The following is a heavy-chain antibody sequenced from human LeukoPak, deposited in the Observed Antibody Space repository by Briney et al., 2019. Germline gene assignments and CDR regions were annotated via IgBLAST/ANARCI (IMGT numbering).Heavy chain of an antibody. V-gene: IGHV3-48*03. CDR2: ITSSGSTI. J-gene: IGHJ4*02. Sequence: PGGSLRLSCAASGFTFSAYEMNWVRQAPGKGLEWISYITSSGSTIYYADSVKGRFTISRDNAENSLFLQMNSLRGEDTAVYFRARDGVATGIYFDHWGQGTLVTVSS. CDR3: ARDGVATGIYFDH. D-gene: IGHD2/OR15-2a*01. CDR1: GFTFSAYE.